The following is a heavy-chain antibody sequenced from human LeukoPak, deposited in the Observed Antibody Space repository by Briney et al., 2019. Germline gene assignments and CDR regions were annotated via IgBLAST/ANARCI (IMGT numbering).Heavy chain of an antibody. CDR3: ARGPNSNWSGLDF. D-gene: IGHD6-6*01. V-gene: IGHV3-74*01. CDR2: ISPTGSTT. Sequence: GGSLRLSCTASGFSFSGHWMHWARQLPGKGLVRVSRISPTGSTTSYADSVKGRFTVSRDNAKNTLYLQVNNLRAEGTAVYYCARGPNSNWSGLDFWGQGTLLTVSS. CDR1: GFSFSGHW. J-gene: IGHJ4*02.